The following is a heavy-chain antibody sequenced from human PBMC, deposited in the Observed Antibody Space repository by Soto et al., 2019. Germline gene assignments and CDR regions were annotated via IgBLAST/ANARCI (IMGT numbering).Heavy chain of an antibody. Sequence: PGGSLRLSCAASGFTFSSYGMHWVRQAPGKGLEWVAVIWYDGSNKYYADSVKGRFTISRDNSKNTLYLQMNSLRAEDTAVYYCARDDVAARPLYYYGMDVWGQGTTVTVSS. CDR3: ARDDVAARPLYYYGMDV. CDR2: IWYDGSNK. V-gene: IGHV3-33*01. CDR1: GFTFSSYG. J-gene: IGHJ6*02. D-gene: IGHD6-6*01.